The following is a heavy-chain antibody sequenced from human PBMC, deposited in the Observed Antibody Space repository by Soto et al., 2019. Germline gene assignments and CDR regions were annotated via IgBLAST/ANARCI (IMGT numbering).Heavy chain of an antibody. CDR2: IYPGDSDI. J-gene: IGHJ6*02. CDR3: ARHAAARYYYYGMDV. Sequence: GESLKISCKGSGYSFTSYWIGWVRQMPGKGLEWMGIIYPGDSDIRYSPSFQGQVTISADKSISTAYLQWSSLKASDTAMYYCARHAAARYYYYGMDVWGQGTTVTVSS. V-gene: IGHV5-51*01. D-gene: IGHD6-6*01. CDR1: GYSFTSYW.